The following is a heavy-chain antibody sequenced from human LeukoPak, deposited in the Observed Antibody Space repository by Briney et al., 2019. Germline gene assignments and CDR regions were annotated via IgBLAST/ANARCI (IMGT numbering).Heavy chain of an antibody. Sequence: ASVKVSCKASGYTFTSYGISWVRQAPGQGLEWMGWISAYNGNTNYAQKLQGRVTMTTVTSTSTAYMELRSLRSDDTAVYYCARVLGATSPYGMDVWGQGTTVTVSS. D-gene: IGHD1-26*01. V-gene: IGHV1-18*01. CDR3: ARVLGATSPYGMDV. J-gene: IGHJ6*02. CDR2: ISAYNGNT. CDR1: GYTFTSYG.